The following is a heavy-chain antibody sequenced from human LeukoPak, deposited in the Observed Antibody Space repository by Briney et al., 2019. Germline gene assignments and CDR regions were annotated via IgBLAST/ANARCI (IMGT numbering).Heavy chain of an antibody. CDR1: GFTFDDYA. Sequence: GRSLRLSCAASGFTFDDYAMHWVRQAPGKGLEWVSGISWNSGSIGYADSVKGRFTISRDNAKNSQYLQMNSLRAEDTAVYYCARDTIGQQWLVPYWGQGTLVTVSS. J-gene: IGHJ4*02. CDR3: ARDTIGQQWLVPY. V-gene: IGHV3-9*01. D-gene: IGHD6-19*01. CDR2: ISWNSGSI.